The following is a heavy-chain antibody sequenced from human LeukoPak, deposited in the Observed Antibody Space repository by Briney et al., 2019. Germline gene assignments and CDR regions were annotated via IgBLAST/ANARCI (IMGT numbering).Heavy chain of an antibody. CDR3: VKLDTSMVFDY. Sequence: GGSLRLSCAASGFTFSDYYMSWIRQAPGKGLEWVSYISSSSSYTNYADSVKGRFTISRDSSKNTLYLQMSSLRAEDTALYYCVKLDTSMVFDYWGQGTLVTVSS. J-gene: IGHJ4*02. D-gene: IGHD5-18*01. CDR2: ISSSSSYT. V-gene: IGHV3-11*06. CDR1: GFTFSDYY.